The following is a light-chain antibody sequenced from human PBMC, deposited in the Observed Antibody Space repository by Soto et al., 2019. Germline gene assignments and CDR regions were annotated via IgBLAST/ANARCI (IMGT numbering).Light chain of an antibody. CDR2: NNN. V-gene: IGLV1-44*01. J-gene: IGLJ2*01. CDR1: SSNIGSNT. Sequence: QSVLTQPPSASGTPGQRVTISCSGSSSNIGSNTVNWYQHLPGTAPKLLIYNNNQRPSGVPDRFSGSKSGTSASLAISGLQSEDETDYYCAAWDDSLTGQVVFGGGTKLTVL. CDR3: AAWDDSLTGQVV.